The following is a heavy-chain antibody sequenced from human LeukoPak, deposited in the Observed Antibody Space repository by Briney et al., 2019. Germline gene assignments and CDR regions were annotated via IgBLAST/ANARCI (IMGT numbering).Heavy chain of an antibody. V-gene: IGHV3-30*18. Sequence: GRSLRLSCAASGFTFSSYGMYWVRQAPGKGLEWVAVISYDGSNKYYADSVKGRFTISRDNSKNTLYLQMNSLRAEDTAVYYCAKDPLNYGAGTYFVYWGQGTLVTVSS. CDR2: ISYDGSNK. J-gene: IGHJ4*02. D-gene: IGHD3-10*01. CDR1: GFTFSSYG. CDR3: AKDPLNYGAGTYFVY.